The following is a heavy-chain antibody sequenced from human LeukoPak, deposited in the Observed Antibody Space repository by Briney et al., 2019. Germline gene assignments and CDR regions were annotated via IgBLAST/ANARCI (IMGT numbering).Heavy chain of an antibody. V-gene: IGHV4-4*02. Sequence: SGTLSLTCAVSGGSISSSNWWRWVRQPPGKGLEWIGEIYHSGSTNYNPSLKSRVTISVDKSKNQFSLKLSSVTAADTAVYYCARTVVVAATTIIYYYGMDVWGQGTTVTVSS. CDR3: ARTVVVAATTIIYYYGMDV. D-gene: IGHD2-15*01. J-gene: IGHJ6*02. CDR1: GGSISSSNW. CDR2: IYHSGST.